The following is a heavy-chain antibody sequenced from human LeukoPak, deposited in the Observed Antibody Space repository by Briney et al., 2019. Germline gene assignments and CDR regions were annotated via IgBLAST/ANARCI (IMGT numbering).Heavy chain of an antibody. CDR1: GGPFSNYS. Sequence: SVKVSCKASGGPFSNYSISWVRQAPGQGPEWMGGIIPIYDTGNYAEKFQGRVTITGDRSTTTVYMELRRLKFDDTAVYYCARGGLYSTSWYRYYYMDVWGKGTTVIVSS. J-gene: IGHJ6*03. CDR2: IIPIYDTG. D-gene: IGHD6-13*01. V-gene: IGHV1-69*06. CDR3: ARGGLYSTSWYRYYYMDV.